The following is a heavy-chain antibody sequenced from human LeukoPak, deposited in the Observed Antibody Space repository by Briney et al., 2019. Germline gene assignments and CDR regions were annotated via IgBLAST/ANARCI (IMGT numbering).Heavy chain of an antibody. D-gene: IGHD4-17*01. V-gene: IGHV1-8*03. J-gene: IGHJ4*02. CDR3: ARTTSLTASGYDY. CDR2: MNPYSGDR. CDR1: GYTFTNYH. Sequence: ASVTVSFKPSGYTFTNYHINWVRQATGQGVEWMGGMNPYSGDRGYAQKFQGRVSITSDTSISTAYMELSSLRSEDTAVYFCARTTSLTASGYDYWGQGTLVTVSS.